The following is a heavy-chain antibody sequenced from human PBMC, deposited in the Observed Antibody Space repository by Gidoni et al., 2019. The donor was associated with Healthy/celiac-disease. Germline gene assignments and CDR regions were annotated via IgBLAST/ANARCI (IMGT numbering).Heavy chain of an antibody. D-gene: IGHD2-2*01. V-gene: IGHV4-31*03. Sequence: QVQLQESGPGLVKPSQTLSLPCTVSGGSISSGGYYWSWIRQHPGKGLEWIGYIYYSGSTYYNPSLKSRVTISVDTSKNQFSLKLSSVTAADTAVYYCARDRGCSSTSCYGVYYYYYMDVWGKGTTVTVSS. CDR1: GGSISSGGYY. CDR3: ARDRGCSSTSCYGVYYYYYMDV. J-gene: IGHJ6*03. CDR2: IYYSGST.